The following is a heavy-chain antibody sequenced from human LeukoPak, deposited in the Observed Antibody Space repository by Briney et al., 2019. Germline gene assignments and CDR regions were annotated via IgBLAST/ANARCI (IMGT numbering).Heavy chain of an antibody. CDR1: GYTFTGYY. V-gene: IGHV1-2*02. CDR2: INPNSGGT. J-gene: IGHJ6*03. Sequence: ASVKVSCKASGYTFTGYYIHWVRQAPGQGLEWMGWINPNSGGTNYAQKFQGRVTMTRDTSISTAYMELSSLRSEDTAVYYCAIETTMESYYYMDVWGKGTTVTISS. CDR3: AIETTMESYYYMDV. D-gene: IGHD3-10*01.